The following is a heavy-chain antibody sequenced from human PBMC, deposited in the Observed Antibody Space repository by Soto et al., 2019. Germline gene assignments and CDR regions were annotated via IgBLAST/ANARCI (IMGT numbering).Heavy chain of an antibody. D-gene: IGHD6-19*01. Sequence: ASVKVSCKASGYTFTGYYMHWVRQAPGQGLEWMGWINPNSGGTNYAQKFQGRVTMTRDTSISTAYMELSRLRSDDTAVDYGARGVSSGWYHGWFDPWGQGTLVTVSS. CDR2: INPNSGGT. J-gene: IGHJ5*02. V-gene: IGHV1-2*02. CDR3: ARGVSSGWYHGWFDP. CDR1: GYTFTGYY.